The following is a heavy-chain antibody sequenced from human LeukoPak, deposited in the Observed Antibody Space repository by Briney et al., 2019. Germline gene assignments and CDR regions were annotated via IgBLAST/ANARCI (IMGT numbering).Heavy chain of an antibody. CDR2: ADTSGRYV. D-gene: IGHD3-10*01. V-gene: IGHV3-21*06. CDR3: ARGRSITLLRGVAMSDGFDI. J-gene: IGHJ3*02. CDR1: GFTFSNYG. Sequence: GGSLRLSCAASGFTFSNYGMNWVRQAPGKGLEWVSFADTSGRYVYYGDSVKGRFTISRDNAKNLLFLQMNGLRAEDTALYYCARGRSITLLRGVAMSDGFDIWGQGAMVAVSS.